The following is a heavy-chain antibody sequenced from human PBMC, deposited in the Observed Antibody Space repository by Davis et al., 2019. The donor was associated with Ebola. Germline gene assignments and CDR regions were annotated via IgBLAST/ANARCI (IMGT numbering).Heavy chain of an antibody. V-gene: IGHV4-38-2*02. CDR2: VYHNGKT. J-gene: IGHJ4*02. CDR1: GYSISNGFS. CDR3: AKGWDSSGWQN. Sequence: SETLSLTCTVSGYSISNGFSWGWIRQPPGKGLEWIGSVYHNGKTNYNPSLKSRVTISLDSSKKQFSLNLRSVTAADTAVYYCAKGWDSSGWQNWGPGILVTVSS. D-gene: IGHD6-19*01.